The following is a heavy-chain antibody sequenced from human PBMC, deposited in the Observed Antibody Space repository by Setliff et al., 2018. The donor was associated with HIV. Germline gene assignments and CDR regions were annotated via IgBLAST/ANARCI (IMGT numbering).Heavy chain of an antibody. Sequence: SLRLSCVASGFTFTDYWMHWVRQVPGQGLVWVSRINVDGSSISYADSVKGRFTISRDNAKNTLFLQMNSLRAEDTAVYYCARLPQDVRSSIDFWGQGTLVTVSS. V-gene: IGHV3-74*01. D-gene: IGHD6-6*01. CDR1: GFTFTDYW. CDR2: INVDGSSI. J-gene: IGHJ4*02. CDR3: ARLPQDVRSSIDF.